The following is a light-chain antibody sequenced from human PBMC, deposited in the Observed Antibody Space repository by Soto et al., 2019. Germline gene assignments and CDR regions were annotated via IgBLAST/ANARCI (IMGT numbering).Light chain of an antibody. CDR3: QQYGSSPPIT. CDR2: GAS. Sequence: EIVLTQSPGTLSLSPGERATLSCRASQSVSSSYLAWHQQKPGQAPRLLIYGASSRDTGIPDRFSGSGSGTDFTLTISRLEPEDFAVYYCQQYGSSPPITFGQGTRLEIK. V-gene: IGKV3-20*01. CDR1: QSVSSSY. J-gene: IGKJ5*01.